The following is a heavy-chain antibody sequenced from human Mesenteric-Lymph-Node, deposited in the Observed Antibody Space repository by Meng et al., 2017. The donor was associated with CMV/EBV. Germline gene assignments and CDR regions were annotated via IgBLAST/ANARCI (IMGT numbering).Heavy chain of an antibody. J-gene: IGHJ4*02. CDR1: GFTVTDWS. CDR3: ARYHRGADY. D-gene: IGHD1-26*01. V-gene: IGHV3-11*01. CDR2: ISGNDGSI. Sequence: GESLKISCVVSGFTVTDWSMAWMRQAPGKGLEWVSYISGNDGSIYYTDSVKGRFTISRDNAKNSLYLQMHSLRAEDTAAYYCARYHRGADYWGQGTLVTVSS.